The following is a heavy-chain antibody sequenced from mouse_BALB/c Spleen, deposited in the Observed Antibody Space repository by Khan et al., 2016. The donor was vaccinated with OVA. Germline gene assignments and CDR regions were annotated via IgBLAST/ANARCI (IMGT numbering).Heavy chain of an antibody. CDR3: ATHVHYAMDY. CDR1: GYTFTNYW. J-gene: IGHJ4*01. CDR2: IFPGNDDT. Sequence: VQLQESGAELARPGASVNLSCKASGYTFTNYWIHWVRQRPGQGLEWIGSIFPGNDDTNYTQKFKGKATLTADKSSSTACMQIRTLASEDSAVSYCATHVHYAMDYWGQGPSVTVSS. V-gene: IGHV1-87*01.